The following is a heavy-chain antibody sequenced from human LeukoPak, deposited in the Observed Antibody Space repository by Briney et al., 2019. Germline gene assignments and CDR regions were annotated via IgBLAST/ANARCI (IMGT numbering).Heavy chain of an antibody. Sequence: PGGSLRLSCAAFGFIFDDYGMSWVRQAPGKGLEWVSYISSSGSTIYYADSVKGRFTISRDNAKNSLYLQMNSLRAEDTAVYYCARVGVPLLRYFDWFVDYWGQGTLVTVSS. D-gene: IGHD3-9*01. CDR1: GFIFDDYG. J-gene: IGHJ4*02. CDR2: ISSSGSTI. V-gene: IGHV3-48*03. CDR3: ARVGVPLLRYFDWFVDY.